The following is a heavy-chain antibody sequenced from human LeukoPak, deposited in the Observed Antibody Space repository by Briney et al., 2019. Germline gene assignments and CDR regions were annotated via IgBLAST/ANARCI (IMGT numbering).Heavy chain of an antibody. CDR3: ARERYDSSGYYYLEY. J-gene: IGHJ4*02. V-gene: IGHV4-4*07. D-gene: IGHD3-22*01. CDR1: GGSISSYY. CDR2: IYTSGST. Sequence: NSSETLSLTCTVSGGSISSYYWSWIRQPAGKGLEWIGRIYTSGSTNYNPSLKSRVTTSVDTSKNQFSLKLSSVTAADTAVYYCARERYDSSGYYYLEYWGQGTLVTVSS.